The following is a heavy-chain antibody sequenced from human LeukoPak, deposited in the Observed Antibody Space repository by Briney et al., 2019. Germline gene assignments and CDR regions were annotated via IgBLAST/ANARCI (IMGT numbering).Heavy chain of an antibody. V-gene: IGHV3-23*01. CDR1: GFTFSSYT. CDR2: ITTSDGNT. J-gene: IGHJ4*02. Sequence: GGSLRLSCAASGFTFSSYTMSWVRQAPGKGLEWVSTITTSDGNTYYADSVKGRFTVSRDNSKNTLFLQMNSLRAEDTAVYYCAKDGGLWVSAHWGDSWGRGTLVIVSS. CDR3: AKDGGLWVSAHWGDS. D-gene: IGHD7-27*01.